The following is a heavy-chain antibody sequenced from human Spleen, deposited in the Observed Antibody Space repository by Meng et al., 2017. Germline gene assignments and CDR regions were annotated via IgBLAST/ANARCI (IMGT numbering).Heavy chain of an antibody. Sequence: GESLKISCAASEFIVSGNYIRWVRQAPGKGLGWVSVIYSGGSTYYADAVKGRLTISRDNSQNTLYLQMNSLRAEDTAVYYCANERDGDSSIDYWGQGTLVTVSS. CDR1: EFIVSGNY. D-gene: IGHD4-17*01. CDR2: IYSGGST. CDR3: ANERDGDSSIDY. V-gene: IGHV3-53*01. J-gene: IGHJ4*02.